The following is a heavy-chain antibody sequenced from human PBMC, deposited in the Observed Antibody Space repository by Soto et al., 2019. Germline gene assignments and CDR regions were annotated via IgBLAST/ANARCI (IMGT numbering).Heavy chain of an antibody. D-gene: IGHD2-8*01. J-gene: IGHJ4*02. CDR3: ARDLYPLAYYFDF. CDR2: ISGHNGNT. Sequence: ASVKVSCKASGYTFTNHGISWVRQAPGQGLEWLGWISGHNGNTKYAQRLKGRVTMTADTSTSTAYMELRSLRSDDTAVYYCARDLYPLAYYFDFWGQGTLVTVSS. V-gene: IGHV1-18*04. CDR1: GYTFTNHG.